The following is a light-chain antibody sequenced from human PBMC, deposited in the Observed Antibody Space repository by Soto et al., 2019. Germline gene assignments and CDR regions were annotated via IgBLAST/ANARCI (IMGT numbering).Light chain of an antibody. CDR2: EVS. Sequence: QSALTQPASVSASPGQSITISCTGTSSDIGGYIYVSWYQQHPGKAPRLLIYEVSQRPSGVPDRFSGSKSANTASLTVSGLQPEDEADYYCSSYAGTNNLLYVFGTGTKVTVL. V-gene: IGLV2-8*01. CDR1: SSDIGGYIY. J-gene: IGLJ1*01. CDR3: SSYAGTNNLLYV.